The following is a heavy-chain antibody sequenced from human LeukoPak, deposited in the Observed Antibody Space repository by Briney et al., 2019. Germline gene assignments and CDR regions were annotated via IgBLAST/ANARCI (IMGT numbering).Heavy chain of an antibody. V-gene: IGHV3-11*01. D-gene: IGHD2-2*01. CDR2: ISSSGSTI. CDR3: ARESSLGQLGIYNYYYYMDV. Sequence: GGSLRLSCAASGFTFSDYYMSWIRQAPGKGLEWVSYISSSGSTIYYANSVKGRFTISRDNAKNSLYLQMNSLRAEDTAVYYCARESSLGQLGIYNYYYYMDVWGKGTTVTVSS. J-gene: IGHJ6*03. CDR1: GFTFSDYY.